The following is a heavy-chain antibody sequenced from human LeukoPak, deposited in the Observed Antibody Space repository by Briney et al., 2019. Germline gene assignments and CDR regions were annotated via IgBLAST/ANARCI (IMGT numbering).Heavy chain of an antibody. CDR2: INHNGNVN. V-gene: IGHV3-7*03. J-gene: IGHJ6*02. Sequence: GGSLRLSCSASGFTFSSYWMNWARQAPGKGLEWVASINHNGNVNYYVDSVKGRFTISRDNAKNSLYLQMSNLRAEDTAVYFCARGGGLDVWGQGATVTVSS. D-gene: IGHD3-16*01. CDR1: GFTFSSYW. CDR3: ARGGGLDV.